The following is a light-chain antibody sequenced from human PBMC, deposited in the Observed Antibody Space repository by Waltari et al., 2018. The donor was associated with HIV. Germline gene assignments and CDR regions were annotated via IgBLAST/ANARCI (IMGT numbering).Light chain of an antibody. CDR1: SSNIGSNY. V-gene: IGLV1-47*01. J-gene: IGLJ2*01. CDR2: RNN. Sequence: QSVLTQSPSASGTPGQWVTISCSGSSSNIGSNYVYWYQQLPGTAPKLLLYRNNQRPSGVPDRFSGSKSGTSASLAISGLRSEDEAHYYCATWTDSLSGVVFGGGTKLRVL. CDR3: ATWTDSLSGVV.